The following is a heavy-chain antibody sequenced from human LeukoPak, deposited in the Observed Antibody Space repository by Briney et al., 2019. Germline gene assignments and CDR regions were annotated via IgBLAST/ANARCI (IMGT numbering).Heavy chain of an antibody. CDR1: GFTFSSYA. J-gene: IGHJ4*02. CDR2: ISGSGGST. V-gene: IGHV3-23*01. Sequence: PGGSLRLSCAASGFTFSSYAMSWVSQAPGKGLEWVSAISGSGGSTYYADSVKGRFTISRDNSKNTLYLQMNSLRAEDTAVYYCAKPLSAASGTDFHYWGRGTLVTVSS. CDR3: AKPLSAASGTDFHY. D-gene: IGHD6-13*01.